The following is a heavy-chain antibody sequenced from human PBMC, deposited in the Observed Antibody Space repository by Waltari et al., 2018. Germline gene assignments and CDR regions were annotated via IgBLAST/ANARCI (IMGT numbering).Heavy chain of an antibody. CDR3: ARPRAMGEIDH. CDR2: ISSNSRYK. V-gene: IGHV3-21*01. D-gene: IGHD3-16*01. J-gene: IGHJ4*02. CDR1: GFAFSSYT. Sequence: EVKVVQSGVGLVRPGGSLTLSCSASGFAFSSYTMDWVRQAPGKGLEWVSSISSNSRYKNYADSTKGRFTISRDNAKNSVYLLMNSLRVEDTAIYFCARPRAMGEIDHWGQGTLVAVSS.